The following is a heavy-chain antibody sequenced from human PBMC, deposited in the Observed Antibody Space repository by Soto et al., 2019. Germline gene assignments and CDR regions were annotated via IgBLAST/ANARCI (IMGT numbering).Heavy chain of an antibody. D-gene: IGHD3-10*01. CDR2: INPNSGGT. CDR3: ARGGSRAYYGSGHKGFDY. V-gene: IGHV1-2*02. J-gene: IGHJ4*02. Sequence: QVQLVQSGAEVKKPGASVKVSYKASGYTFTGYYMHWVRQAPGQGLEWMGWINPNSGGTNYAQKFQGRVTISRDTSISTAYMELSRLRSDDTAVYYCARGGSRAYYGSGHKGFDYWGQGTLVTVSS. CDR1: GYTFTGYY.